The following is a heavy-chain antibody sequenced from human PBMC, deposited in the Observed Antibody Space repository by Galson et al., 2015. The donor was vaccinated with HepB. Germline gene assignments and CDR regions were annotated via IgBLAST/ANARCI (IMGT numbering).Heavy chain of an antibody. D-gene: IGHD3-10*01. V-gene: IGHV3-30-3*01. CDR2: ISYDGSNK. Sequence: SLRLSCAASGFTFSSYAMHWVRQAPGKGLEWVAVISYDGSNKYYADSVKGRFTISRDNSKNTLYLQMNSLRAEDTAVYYCARASLDYYGSGSLSFDYWGQGTLVTVSS. J-gene: IGHJ4*02. CDR1: GFTFSSYA. CDR3: ARASLDYYGSGSLSFDY.